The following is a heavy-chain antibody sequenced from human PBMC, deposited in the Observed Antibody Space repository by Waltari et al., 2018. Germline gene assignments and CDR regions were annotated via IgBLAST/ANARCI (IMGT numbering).Heavy chain of an antibody. CDR3: AGHSSGWYYFDY. Sequence: QVQLVQSGAEVTKPGAYVKVYCKASGYTFTSYDITWVRQATGQVLEWIGSIYYSGSTYYNPSLKSRVTISVDTSKNQFSLKLSSVTAADTAVYYCAGHSSGWYYFDYWGQGTLFTVAS. CDR1: GYTFTSYDI. D-gene: IGHD6-19*01. J-gene: IGHJ4*02. CDR2: IYYSGST. V-gene: IGHV4-38-2*02.